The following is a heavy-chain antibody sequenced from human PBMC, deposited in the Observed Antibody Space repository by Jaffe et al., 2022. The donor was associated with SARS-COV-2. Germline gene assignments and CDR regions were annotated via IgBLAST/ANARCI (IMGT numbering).Heavy chain of an antibody. V-gene: IGHV4-34*01. CDR3: AREAGSGSYSLSYYYMDV. Sequence: QVQLQQWGAGLLKPSETLSLTCAVYGGSFSGYYWSWIRQPPGKGLEWIGEINHSGSTNYNPSLKSRVTISVDTSKNQFSLKLSSVTAADTAVYYCAREAGSGSYSLSYYYMDVWGKGTTVTVSS. CDR1: GGSFSGYY. D-gene: IGHD1-26*01. J-gene: IGHJ6*03. CDR2: INHSGST.